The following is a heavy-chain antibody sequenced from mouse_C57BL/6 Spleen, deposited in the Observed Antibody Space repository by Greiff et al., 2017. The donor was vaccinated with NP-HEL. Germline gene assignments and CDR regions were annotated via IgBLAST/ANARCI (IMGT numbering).Heavy chain of an antibody. CDR3: ARSGYYDYAWFAY. V-gene: IGHV1-61*01. CDR1: GYTFTSYW. Sequence: QVQLKQPGAELVRPGSSVKLSCKASGYTFTSYWMDWVKQRPGQGLEWIGNIYPSDSETHYNQKFKDKATLTVDKSSSTAYMQLSSLTSEDSAVYYCARSGYYDYAWFAYWGQGTLVTVSA. CDR2: IYPSDSET. D-gene: IGHD2-4*01. J-gene: IGHJ3*01.